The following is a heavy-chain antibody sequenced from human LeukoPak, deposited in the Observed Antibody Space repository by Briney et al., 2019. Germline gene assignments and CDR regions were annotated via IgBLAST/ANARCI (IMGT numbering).Heavy chain of an antibody. CDR2: ISYDGSNK. Sequence: PGGSLRLSCAASGFTFSSYAMHWVRQAPGKGLEWVAVISYDGSNKYYADSVKGRFSISGDNAKKSLYLQMNSLRAEDTAVYYCARDHHRRLYDSQARDTFDIWGQGTMVTVSS. CDR3: ARDHHRRLYDSQARDTFDI. D-gene: IGHD3-22*01. J-gene: IGHJ3*02. CDR1: GFTFSSYA. V-gene: IGHV3-30*04.